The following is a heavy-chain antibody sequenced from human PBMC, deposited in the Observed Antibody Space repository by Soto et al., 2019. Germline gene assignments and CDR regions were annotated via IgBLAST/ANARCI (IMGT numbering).Heavy chain of an antibody. CDR3: ARVVCDWAGTATTALDS. J-gene: IGHJ4*02. CDR1: WDSVSSIGAA. D-gene: IGHD4-17*01. V-gene: IGHV6-1*01. Sequence: SQSLSLTCAISWDSVSSIGAAWSWSRQSPSRGLEWLGRTYYRSKWYNDFAGSVKSRMTITPDTSKNQFSLQLNSVTPEDTAVYFCARVVCDWAGTATTALDSWGQGTLVTVSS. CDR2: TYYRSKWYN.